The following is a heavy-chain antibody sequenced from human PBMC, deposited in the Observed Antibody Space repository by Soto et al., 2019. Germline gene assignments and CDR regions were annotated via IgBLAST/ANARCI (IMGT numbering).Heavy chain of an antibody. D-gene: IGHD1-1*01. V-gene: IGHV1-24*01. CDR1: GYTLTELS. J-gene: IGHJ6*02. CDR2: FDPEDGET. CDR3: ATESRNPYYYYYGMDV. Sequence: ASVKVSCKVSGYTLTELSMHWVRQAPGKGLEWMGGFDPEDGETIYAQKFQGRVTMTEDTSTDTAYMELSSLRSEDTAVYYCATESRNPYYYYYGMDVWGQWTTVTVSS.